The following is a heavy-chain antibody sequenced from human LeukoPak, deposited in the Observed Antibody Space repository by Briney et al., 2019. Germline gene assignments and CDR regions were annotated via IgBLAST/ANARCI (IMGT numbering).Heavy chain of an antibody. Sequence: ASVKVSCKASGYTFTSYYMHWVRQTPGQGLEWMGIINPSGGSTSYAQKFQGRVTMTRDMSTSTDYMELSSLRSEDTAVYYCARDNSVEDTAWWFDPWGQGILVTVSS. V-gene: IGHV1-46*01. J-gene: IGHJ5*02. CDR2: INPSGGST. CDR1: GYTFTSYY. D-gene: IGHD4-23*01. CDR3: ARDNSVEDTAWWFDP.